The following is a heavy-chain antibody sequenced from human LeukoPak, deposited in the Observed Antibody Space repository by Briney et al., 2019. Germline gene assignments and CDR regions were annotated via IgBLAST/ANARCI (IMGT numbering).Heavy chain of an antibody. D-gene: IGHD2-2*01. V-gene: IGHV3-23*01. CDR1: GFTFSNYA. Sequence: GGSLGLSCAASGFTFSNYAMSWVRQAPGKGLEWVSTISADGRTTYYADSVKGRFTASREYSKNTLYLHLNSLRAEDTAVYHCAKVGCSTTSCYAGDDYWGQGTLVIISS. J-gene: IGHJ4*02. CDR2: ISADGRTT. CDR3: AKVGCSTTSCYAGDDY.